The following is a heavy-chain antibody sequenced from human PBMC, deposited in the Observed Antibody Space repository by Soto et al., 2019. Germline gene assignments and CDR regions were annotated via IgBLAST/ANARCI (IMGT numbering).Heavy chain of an antibody. J-gene: IGHJ4*02. D-gene: IGHD4-17*01. CDR2: MNPNSGNT. CDR3: ARTRYGDNVDY. Sequence: QVQLVQSGAEVKKPGASVKVSCKASGYTFTSYDINWVRQATGQGLEWMGWMNPNSGNTGYAQKFQGRVTMTWNTSTRTTYMELSSLRSEATAVYYCARTRYGDNVDYWGQGTLVTVSS. CDR1: GYTFTSYD. V-gene: IGHV1-8*01.